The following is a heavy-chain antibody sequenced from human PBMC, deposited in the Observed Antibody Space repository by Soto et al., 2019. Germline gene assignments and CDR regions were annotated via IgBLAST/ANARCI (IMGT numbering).Heavy chain of an antibody. CDR3: ARDSYSSSWYGSFDY. J-gene: IGHJ4*02. D-gene: IGHD6-13*01. V-gene: IGHV1-2*02. CDR1: VYTFTCYY. CDR2: INPNSGGT. Sequence: XSVKVSCKASVYTFTCYYMHWVRQAPGQGLEWMGWINPNSGGTNYAQKFQGRVTMTRDTSISTAYMELSRLRSDDTAVYYCARDSYSSSWYGSFDYWGQGTLVTVSS.